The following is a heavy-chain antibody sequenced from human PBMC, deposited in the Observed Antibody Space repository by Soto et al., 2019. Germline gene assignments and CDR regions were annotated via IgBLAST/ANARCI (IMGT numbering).Heavy chain of an antibody. CDR2: IYYSGST. V-gene: IGHV4-31*03. CDR3: ARESVVVPAAIVSADYYYYGMDV. CDR1: GGSISSGGYY. J-gene: IGHJ6*02. Sequence: TSETLSLTCTVSGGSISSGGYYWSWIRQHPGKGLEWIGYIYYSGSTYYNPSLKSRVTISVDTSKNQFSLKLSSVTAADTAVYYCARESVVVPAAIVSADYYYYGMDVWGQGTTVTVSS. D-gene: IGHD2-2*01.